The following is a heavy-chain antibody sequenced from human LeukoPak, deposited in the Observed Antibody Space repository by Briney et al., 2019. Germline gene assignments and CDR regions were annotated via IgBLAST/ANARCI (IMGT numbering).Heavy chain of an antibody. V-gene: IGHV3-7*01. CDR1: GFTSIMYW. CDR3: AKVRYYSDSSGYYYFDY. Sequence: GVLRLSCAASGFTSIMYWLNWVPRAPGKGLVWGANIKQDGSEKYYVDSVRGRFTVSRDNDKNSLYLQKNSLRAEDTAVYYCAKVRYYSDSSGYYYFDYWGQGTLVTVSS. D-gene: IGHD3-22*01. CDR2: IKQDGSEK. J-gene: IGHJ4*02.